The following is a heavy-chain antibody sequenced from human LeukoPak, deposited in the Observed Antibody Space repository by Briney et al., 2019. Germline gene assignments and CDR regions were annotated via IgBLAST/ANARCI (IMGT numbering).Heavy chain of an antibody. V-gene: IGHV4-4*07. CDR1: GEYIRKYY. J-gene: IGHJ4*02. CDR2: IYTSGTT. Sequence: PSETLSLTCTVSGEYIRKYYWSWIRQPAGKGLEWIGRIYTSGTTYYNPSLESRVTMSIDTSNNYFSLKLSSVTAADTAVYYCARETNWTFDYWGQGTLVTVSS. D-gene: IGHD1-20*01. CDR3: ARETNWTFDY.